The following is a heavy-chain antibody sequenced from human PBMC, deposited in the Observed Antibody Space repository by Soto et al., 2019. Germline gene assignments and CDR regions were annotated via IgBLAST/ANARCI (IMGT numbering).Heavy chain of an antibody. D-gene: IGHD6-13*01. CDR1: GFTFGDYA. V-gene: IGHV3-49*03. Sequence: TGGSLRLSCTASGFTFGDYARSWFRQAPGKGLEWVGFIRSKAYGGTTEYAASVKGRFTISRDDSKSIAYLQMNSLKTEDTAVYYCTRFIVGFAAAGPNDAFDIWGQGTMVTVSS. CDR2: IRSKAYGGTT. CDR3: TRFIVGFAAAGPNDAFDI. J-gene: IGHJ3*02.